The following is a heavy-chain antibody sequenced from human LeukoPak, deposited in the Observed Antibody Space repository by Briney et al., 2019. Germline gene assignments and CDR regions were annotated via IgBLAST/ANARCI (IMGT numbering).Heavy chain of an antibody. CDR1: GFTVSSNY. V-gene: IGHV3-53*01. Sequence: GGSLRLSCAASGFTVSSNYMSWVRQAPGKGLEWVSVIYSGGSTYYADSVKGRFTISRDNSKSTLYLQMNSLRAEDTAVYYCARSATAGNWVDYWGQGTLVTVSS. CDR2: IYSGGST. CDR3: ARSATAGNWVDY. D-gene: IGHD6-13*01. J-gene: IGHJ4*02.